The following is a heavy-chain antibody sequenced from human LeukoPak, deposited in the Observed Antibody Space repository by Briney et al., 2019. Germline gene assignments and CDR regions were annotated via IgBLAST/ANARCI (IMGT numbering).Heavy chain of an antibody. CDR2: INHSGST. D-gene: IGHD4-17*01. CDR3: ARGHGDYTIDY. CDR1: GGSFSGYY. V-gene: IGHV4-34*01. J-gene: IGHJ4*02. Sequence: SETLSLTCAVYGGSFSGYYWSWIRQPPGKGLEWIGEINHSGSTNYNPSLKSRVTISVDTSKNQFSLKLSSVTAADTAVYYCARGHGDYTIDYWGQGTLVTVSS.